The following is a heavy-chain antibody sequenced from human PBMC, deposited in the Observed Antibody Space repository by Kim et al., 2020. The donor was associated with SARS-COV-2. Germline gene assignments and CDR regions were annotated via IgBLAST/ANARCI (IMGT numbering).Heavy chain of an antibody. D-gene: IGHD6-13*01. J-gene: IGHJ3*02. CDR2: ISYDGSNK. Sequence: GGSLRLSCAASGFTFSSYGMHWVRQAPGKGLEWVAVISYDGSNKYYADSVKGRFTISRDNSKNTLYLQMNSLRAEDTAVYYCAKEGIAAAGTPAAFDIWGQGTMVTVSS. CDR1: GFTFSSYG. V-gene: IGHV3-30*18. CDR3: AKEGIAAAGTPAAFDI.